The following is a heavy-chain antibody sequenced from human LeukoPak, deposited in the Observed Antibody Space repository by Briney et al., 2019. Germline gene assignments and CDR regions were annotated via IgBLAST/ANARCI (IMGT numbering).Heavy chain of an antibody. CDR1: GGSISSYY. V-gene: IGHV4-59*08. CDR2: IYYSGST. Sequence: SETLSLTCTVSGGSISSYYWSWIRQPPGKGLEWIGYIYYSGSTSYNPSLKSRVTISVATSKNQFSLKLSSVTAADTAVYYCARVGEGPYYDFWSGYYKTPFDYWGQGTLVTVSS. D-gene: IGHD3-3*01. J-gene: IGHJ4*02. CDR3: ARVGEGPYYDFWSGYYKTPFDY.